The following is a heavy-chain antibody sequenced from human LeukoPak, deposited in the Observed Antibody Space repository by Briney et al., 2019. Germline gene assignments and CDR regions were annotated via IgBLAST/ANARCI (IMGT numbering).Heavy chain of an antibody. J-gene: IGHJ4*02. CDR1: GGSIRSYY. Sequence: SETLSLTCTVSGGSIRSYYWSWIRQPPGKGLEWIGYIYYSGSTNYNPSLKSRVTISVDTSKNQFSLKLSSVTAADTAVYYCARGRWGFDYWGQGTLVTVSS. CDR3: ARGRWGFDY. CDR2: IYYSGST. V-gene: IGHV4-59*01. D-gene: IGHD3-16*01.